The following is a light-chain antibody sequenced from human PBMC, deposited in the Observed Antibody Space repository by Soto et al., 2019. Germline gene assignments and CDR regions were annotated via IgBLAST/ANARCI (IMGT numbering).Light chain of an antibody. V-gene: IGKV1-39*01. Sequence: DIQMTQSPPSLSSSVLDRVTITCRASQSISSYLNWYQQKPGKAPKLLIYAASSLQSGVPSRFSGSGSGTDFTLTISSLQPEDVATYYCQKYNSAPQTFGQGTKVDIK. CDR2: AAS. CDR1: QSISSY. CDR3: QKYNSAPQT. J-gene: IGKJ1*01.